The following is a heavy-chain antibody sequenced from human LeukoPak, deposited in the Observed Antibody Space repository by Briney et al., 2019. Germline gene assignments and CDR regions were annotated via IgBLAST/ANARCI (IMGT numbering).Heavy chain of an antibody. CDR1: GYTFTGYY. CDR3: ARSPPGVVDAFDI. Sequence: ASVKVSCKASGYTFTGYYMHWVRQAPGQGLEWMGWINPNSGGTNYAQKFQGRVTMTRDTSISTAYMELGRLRSDDTAVYYCARSPPGVVDAFDIWGQGTMVTVSS. D-gene: IGHD3-3*01. V-gene: IGHV1-2*02. CDR2: INPNSGGT. J-gene: IGHJ3*02.